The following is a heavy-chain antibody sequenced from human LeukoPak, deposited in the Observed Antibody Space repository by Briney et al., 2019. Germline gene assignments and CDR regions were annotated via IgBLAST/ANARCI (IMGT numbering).Heavy chain of an antibody. CDR1: GYTFTSYY. CDR2: IIPIFGTA. CDR3: AREGLYYDSSGYPLDY. J-gene: IGHJ4*02. Sequence: SVKVSCKASGYTFTSYYMHWVRQAPGQGLEWMGGIIPIFGTANYAQKFQGRVTITADESTSTAYMELSSLRSEDTAVYYCAREGLYYDSSGYPLDYWGQGTLVTVSS. V-gene: IGHV1-69*13. D-gene: IGHD3-22*01.